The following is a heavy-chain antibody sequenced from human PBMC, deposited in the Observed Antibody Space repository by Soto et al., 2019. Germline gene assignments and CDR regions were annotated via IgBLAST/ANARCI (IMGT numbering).Heavy chain of an antibody. Sequence: QITLKESGPTLVKPTQTLTLTCTFSGFSLSTSGVGVGWIRQSPGKAPEWLALVYWNDDIHYRPSLRSRLTTTQDTSKNQVVLSMTKMDPVDTATSYCAQLMVAGTVGCFDSWGQGTLVTVSS. CDR2: VYWNDDI. D-gene: IGHD6-19*01. CDR1: GFSLSTSGVG. J-gene: IGHJ5*01. CDR3: AQLMVAGTVGCFDS. V-gene: IGHV2-5*01.